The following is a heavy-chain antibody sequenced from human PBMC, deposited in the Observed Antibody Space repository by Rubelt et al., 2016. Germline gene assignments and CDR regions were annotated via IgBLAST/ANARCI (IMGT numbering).Heavy chain of an antibody. J-gene: IGHJ4*02. Sequence: EVQLVESGGGLVKPGGSLRLSCAASGFTFSSYSMNWVRQAPGKGLEWVSSISSSSSYIYYADSVKGRFTISRDNAKNSPDLQMNSLRAEDTAVYYCARETIAAAGTNDYWGQGTLVTVSS. CDR2: ISSSSSYI. V-gene: IGHV3-21*01. CDR3: ARETIAAAGTNDY. CDR1: GFTFSSYS. D-gene: IGHD6-13*01.